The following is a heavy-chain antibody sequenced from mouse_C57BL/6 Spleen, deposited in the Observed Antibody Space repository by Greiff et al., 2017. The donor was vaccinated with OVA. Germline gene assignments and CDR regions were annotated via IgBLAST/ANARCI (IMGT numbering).Heavy chain of an antibody. CDR2: IDPSDSET. Sequence: VQLQQPGAELVRPGSSVKLSCKASGYTFTSYWMHWVKQRPIQGLEWIGNIDPSDSETHYNQKFKDKATLTVDKSSSTAYMQLSSLTSEDSAVYYCARGRYDYHYYAMDYWGQGTSVTVS. V-gene: IGHV1-52*01. CDR1: GYTFTSYW. J-gene: IGHJ4*01. CDR3: ARGRYDYHYYAMDY. D-gene: IGHD2-4*01.